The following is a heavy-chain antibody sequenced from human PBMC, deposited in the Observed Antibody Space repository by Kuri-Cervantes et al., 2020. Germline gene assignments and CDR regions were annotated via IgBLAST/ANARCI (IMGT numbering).Heavy chain of an antibody. J-gene: IGHJ6*02. CDR3: AKDLWQWLVPRYYYYGMGV. Sequence: GESLKISCAASGFTVSSNYMSWVRQAPGKGLEWVSVIYSGGSTYYADSVKGRFTISRDNSKNTLYLQMNSLRAEDTAVYYCAKDLWQWLVPRYYYYGMGVWGQGTTVTVSS. V-gene: IGHV3-66*02. D-gene: IGHD6-19*01. CDR2: IYSGGST. CDR1: GFTVSSNY.